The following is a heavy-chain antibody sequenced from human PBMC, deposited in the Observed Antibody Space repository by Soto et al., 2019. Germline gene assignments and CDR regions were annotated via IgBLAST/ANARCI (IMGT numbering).Heavy chain of an antibody. V-gene: IGHV4-61*01. CDR3: ARGEVAVAGWGYYYYYGMDV. D-gene: IGHD6-19*01. J-gene: IGHJ6*02. CDR1: GGSVSSGSYY. Sequence: ASETLSLTCTVSGGSVSSGSYYWSWIRQPPGKGLEWIGYIYYSGSTNYNPSLKSRVTISVDTSKNQFSLKLSSVTAADTAVYYCARGEVAVAGWGYYYYYGMDVWGQGTTVTVSS. CDR2: IYYSGST.